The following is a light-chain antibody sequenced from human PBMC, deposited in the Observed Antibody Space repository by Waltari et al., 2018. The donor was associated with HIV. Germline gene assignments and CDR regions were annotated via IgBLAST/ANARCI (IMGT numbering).Light chain of an antibody. CDR2: KDP. V-gene: IGLV3-25*03. J-gene: IGLJ1*01. CDR1: ALRDQY. CDR3: QSADTSLSYYV. Sequence: SYELTQPPSVSVLPGQTARITCSGDALRDQYVSWYQQKPGQAPVLVMYKDPERPSGIPDRFFGSTSGTRVTWIISGVQAEDEADDYWQSADTSLSYYVFGTGTKVSVL.